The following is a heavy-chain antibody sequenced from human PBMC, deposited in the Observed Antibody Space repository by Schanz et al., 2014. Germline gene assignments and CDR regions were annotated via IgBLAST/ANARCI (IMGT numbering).Heavy chain of an antibody. CDR2: ISGSGGST. CDR3: AKGLYYDNTGGGFDY. CDR1: GFTFSTYA. Sequence: EVQLLDSGGGLVQPGGSLRLSCAASGFTFSTYAMSWVRQAPGKGLEWVSAISGSGGSTYYAGSVKGRFSISRDYSKTTLSLQMNSLRAEDTAVYYCAKGLYYDNTGGGFDYWGQGTLXTVSS. J-gene: IGHJ4*02. V-gene: IGHV3-23*01. D-gene: IGHD3-16*01.